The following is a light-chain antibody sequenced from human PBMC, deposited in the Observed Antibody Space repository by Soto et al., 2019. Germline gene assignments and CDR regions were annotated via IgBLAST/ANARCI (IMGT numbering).Light chain of an antibody. CDR3: CSCSGTRTCV. V-gene: IGLV2-11*01. CDR2: DVT. J-gene: IGLJ1*01. CDR1: SSDVGVSPY. Sequence: QSALTQPHSVSGSPGQSVTISCTGTSSDVGVSPYVSWYQQHPGKTPKLIIFDVTRRPSGVPDRFSGSRSGNTASLTISGLQDEDEADYSCCSCSGTRTCVFRSGTKLTVL.